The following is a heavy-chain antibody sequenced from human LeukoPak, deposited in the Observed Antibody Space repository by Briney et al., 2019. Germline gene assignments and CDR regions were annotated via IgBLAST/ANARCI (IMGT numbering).Heavy chain of an antibody. D-gene: IGHD6-6*01. J-gene: IGHJ4*02. CDR1: GYTFTGYY. CDR3: ARDSSSSIAAR. Sequence: GASVKVSCKASGYTFTGYYMHWVRQAPGQGLEXXGWINPNSGGTNYAQKFQGRVTMTRDTSISTAYMELSRLRSDDTAVYYCARDSSSSIAARWGQGTLVTVSS. CDR2: INPNSGGT. V-gene: IGHV1-2*02.